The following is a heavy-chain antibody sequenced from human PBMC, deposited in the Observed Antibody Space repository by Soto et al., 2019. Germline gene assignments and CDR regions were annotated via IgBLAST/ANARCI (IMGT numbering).Heavy chain of an antibody. CDR1: GYTFTSYG. Sequence: ASVKVSCRASGYTFTSYGISWVRQAPGQGLEWMGWISAYNGNTSYAQKLQGRVTMTTDTSTSTAYMELRSLRSDDTAVYYCARYQDFNFGVVTKSPMDVWGQGTTVTVSS. CDR3: ARYQDFNFGVVTKSPMDV. D-gene: IGHD3-3*01. V-gene: IGHV1-18*04. CDR2: ISAYNGNT. J-gene: IGHJ6*02.